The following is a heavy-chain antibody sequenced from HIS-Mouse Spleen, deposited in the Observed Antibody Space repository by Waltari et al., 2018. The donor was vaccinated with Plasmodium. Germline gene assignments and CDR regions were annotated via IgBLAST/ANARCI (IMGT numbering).Heavy chain of an antibody. J-gene: IGHJ4*02. CDR1: GRSSTSSSSY. V-gene: IGHV4-39*07. CDR3: ARDRITGTSYCDY. Sequence: QLQLQESGPGLVKPSETLSLTCTVSGRSSTSSSSYWGWIRQAPGKGLTWIGSIYYSGNTYYNPSLRSRVTRSVDTSKNQCALKLSCVTAADTAVYYCARDRITGTSYCDYWGQGTLVTVSA. D-gene: IGHD1-7*01. CDR2: IYYSGNT.